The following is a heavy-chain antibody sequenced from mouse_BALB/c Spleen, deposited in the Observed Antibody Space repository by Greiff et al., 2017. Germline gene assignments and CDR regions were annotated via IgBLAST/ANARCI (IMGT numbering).Heavy chain of an antibody. CDR2: IRNKANGYTT. D-gene: IGHD2-1*01. Sequence: EVKVVESGGGLVQPGGSLRLSCATSGFTFTDYYMSWVRQPPGKALEWLGFIRNKANGYTTEYSASVKGRFTISRDNSQSILYLQMNTLRAEDSATYYCARDPYGNFDYWGQGTTLTVSS. J-gene: IGHJ2*01. CDR3: ARDPYGNFDY. V-gene: IGHV7-3*02. CDR1: GFTFTDYY.